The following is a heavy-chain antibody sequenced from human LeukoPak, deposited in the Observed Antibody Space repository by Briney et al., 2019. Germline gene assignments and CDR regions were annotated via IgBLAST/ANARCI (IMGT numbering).Heavy chain of an antibody. CDR3: ARVVIAAAGKGKSYYMDV. CDR1: GYTFTSYD. J-gene: IGHJ6*03. D-gene: IGHD6-13*01. V-gene: IGHV1-8*01. CDR2: MNPNSGNT. Sequence: ASVKVSCKASGYTFTSYDINWVRQATGQGLEWMGWMNPNSGNTGYAQKFQGRVTMTRDTSISTAYMELSRLRSDDTAVYYCARVVIAAAGKGKSYYMDVWGKGTTVTVSS.